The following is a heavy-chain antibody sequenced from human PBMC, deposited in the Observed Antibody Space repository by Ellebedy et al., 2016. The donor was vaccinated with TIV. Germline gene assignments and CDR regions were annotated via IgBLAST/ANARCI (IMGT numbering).Heavy chain of an antibody. Sequence: MPSETLSLTCTVSGGSISSYYWSWIRQPPGKGLEWIGYIYYSGSTNYNPSLKSRVTISVDTSKNQFSLKLSSVTAADTAVYYCARRSSWYYSFDYWGQGTLVTVSS. D-gene: IGHD6-13*01. J-gene: IGHJ4*02. CDR1: GGSISSYY. V-gene: IGHV4-59*08. CDR2: IYYSGST. CDR3: ARRSSWYYSFDY.